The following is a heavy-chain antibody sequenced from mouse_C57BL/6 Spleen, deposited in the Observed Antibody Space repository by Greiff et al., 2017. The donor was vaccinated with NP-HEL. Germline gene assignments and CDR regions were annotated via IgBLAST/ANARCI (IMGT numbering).Heavy chain of an antibody. CDR1: GYSITSGYY. J-gene: IGHJ1*03. D-gene: IGHD1-1*02. Sequence: ESGPGLVKPSQSLSLTCSVTGYSITSGYYWNWIRQFPGNKLEWMGYISYDGSNNYNPSLKNRISITRDTSKNQFFLKLNSVTTEDTATYYCARGGGEKNGYWYFDVWGTGTTVTVSS. CDR2: ISYDGSN. CDR3: ARGGGEKNGYWYFDV. V-gene: IGHV3-6*01.